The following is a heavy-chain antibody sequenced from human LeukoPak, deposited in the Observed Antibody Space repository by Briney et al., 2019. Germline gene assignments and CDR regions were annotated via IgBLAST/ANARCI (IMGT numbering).Heavy chain of an antibody. CDR1: GGSISSGDYS. J-gene: IGHJ4*02. CDR2: FYHGGNT. CDR3: ARAPGYYGAGIPYFDY. Sequence: KPSETLSLTCAVSGGSISSGDYSWSWIRQPPGEGLEWIGYFYHGGNTYYNPSLKSRVTISVDRSNNQFSLRLTSVTAADTAVYYCARAPGYYGAGIPYFDYWGQGTLVTVSS. D-gene: IGHD3-10*01. V-gene: IGHV4-30-2*01.